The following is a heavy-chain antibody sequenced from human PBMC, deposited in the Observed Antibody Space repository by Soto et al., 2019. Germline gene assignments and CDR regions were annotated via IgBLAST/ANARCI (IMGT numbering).Heavy chain of an antibody. J-gene: IGHJ6*02. V-gene: IGHV1-2*02. CDR3: ARDGSGSYYESYYYYGMDV. Sequence: ASVKVSCKASGYTFTGYYMHWVRQAPGQGLEWMGWINPNSGGTNYAQKFQGRVTMTTDKSTSTAYMELSRLRSEDTAVYYCARDGSGSYYESYYYYGMDVWGQGTTVTVSS. CDR1: GYTFTGYY. D-gene: IGHD1-26*01. CDR2: INPNSGGT.